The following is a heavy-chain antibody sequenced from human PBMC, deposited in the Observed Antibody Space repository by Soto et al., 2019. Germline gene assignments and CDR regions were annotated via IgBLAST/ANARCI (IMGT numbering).Heavy chain of an antibody. CDR1: GYTFTSYP. V-gene: IGHV1-3*01. CDR3: ARENYESIGYYPLAY. Sequence: GASVKVSCKASGYTFTSYPMQWVRQAPGQRLEWMGWINLANGNTRYSQNFQGRVAITRDTSATTAYMELSSLRSEDTAVYFCARENYESIGYYPLAYWGQGTLVTVSS. CDR2: INLANGNT. J-gene: IGHJ4*02. D-gene: IGHD3-22*01.